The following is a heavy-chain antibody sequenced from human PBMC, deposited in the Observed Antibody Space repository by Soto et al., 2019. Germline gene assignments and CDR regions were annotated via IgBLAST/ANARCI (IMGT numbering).Heavy chain of an antibody. CDR3: TRERNTESSAYYSFAY. J-gene: IGHJ4*02. Sequence: GASVKVSCKTSGYPFTAYGLAWLRQAPGQRPEWMGWVSTNDDRTNYAQKFQGRVTMTTDRSTTTTYMELRSLRADDTAVYYCTRERNTESSAYYSFAYCGQGTLVTVSS. V-gene: IGHV1-18*01. D-gene: IGHD3-22*01. CDR1: GYPFTAYG. CDR2: VSTNDDRT.